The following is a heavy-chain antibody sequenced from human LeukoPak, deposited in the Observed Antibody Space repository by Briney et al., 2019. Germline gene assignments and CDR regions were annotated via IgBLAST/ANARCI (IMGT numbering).Heavy chain of an antibody. J-gene: IGHJ4*02. V-gene: IGHV1-2*02. Sequence: ASVKVSCKASGYTFISYGISWVRQAPGQGLEWMGWINPNSGGTNYAQKFQGRVTMTRDTSISTAYMELSRLRSDDTAVYYCARGGYGSGSYRFDYWGQGTLVTVSS. D-gene: IGHD3-10*01. CDR3: ARGGYGSGSYRFDY. CDR1: GYTFISYG. CDR2: INPNSGGT.